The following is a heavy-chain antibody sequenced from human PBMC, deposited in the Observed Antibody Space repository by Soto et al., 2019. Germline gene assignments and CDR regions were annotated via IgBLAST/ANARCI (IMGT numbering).Heavy chain of an antibody. D-gene: IGHD5-12*01. CDR2: IYPRDSDT. V-gene: IGHV5-51*01. J-gene: IGHJ3*02. Sequence: PGESLKISCKGSGYSFSTYWIGWVRQKPGKGLEWMGIIYPRDSDTTYGPSFQGQVTISADKSSNTAYLQWSSLKASDTAMYYCAKGVEMAANAFDIWGQGTMVTVSS. CDR1: GYSFSTYW. CDR3: AKGVEMAANAFDI.